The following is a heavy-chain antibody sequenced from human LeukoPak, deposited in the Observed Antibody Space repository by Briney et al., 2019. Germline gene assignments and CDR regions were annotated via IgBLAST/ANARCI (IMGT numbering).Heavy chain of an antibody. CDR2: INHSGST. V-gene: IGHV4-34*01. D-gene: IGHD6-13*01. Sequence: SETLSLTCAVYGGSFSGYYWSWIRQPPGKGLEWIGEINHSGSTNYNPSLKSRATISVDTSKNQFSLKLSSVTAADTAVYYCARGPPLVPPDYWGQGTLVTVSS. CDR3: ARGPPLVPPDY. CDR1: GGSFSGYY. J-gene: IGHJ4*02.